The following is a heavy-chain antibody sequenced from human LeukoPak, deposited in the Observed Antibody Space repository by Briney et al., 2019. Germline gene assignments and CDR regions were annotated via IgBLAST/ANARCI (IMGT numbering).Heavy chain of an antibody. Sequence: GGSLRLSCAASGFTFSSYWMHWVRQAPGKGLVWVSRINSDGSSTSYADSVKGRFTISRDNAKNTLYLQMNSLRAEDTAVYYCARGGGSSWYGSWGQGTLVTVSS. CDR2: INSDGSST. CDR1: GFTFSSYW. CDR3: ARGGGSSWYGS. J-gene: IGHJ4*02. V-gene: IGHV3-74*01. D-gene: IGHD6-13*01.